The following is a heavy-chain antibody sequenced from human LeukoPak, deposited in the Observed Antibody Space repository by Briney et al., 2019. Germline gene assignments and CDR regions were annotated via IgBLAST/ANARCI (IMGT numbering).Heavy chain of an antibody. J-gene: IGHJ3*02. CDR3: ARDHRMDTAMVKGAGAFDI. V-gene: IGHV3-30*04. D-gene: IGHD5-18*01. Sequence: GGSLRLSCAASGFTFSSYAMHWVRQAPGKGLEWVAAISYDGSNKYYADSVKGRFTISRDNSKNTLYLQMNSLRAEDTAVYYCARDHRMDTAMVKGAGAFDIWGQGTMVTVSS. CDR2: ISYDGSNK. CDR1: GFTFSSYA.